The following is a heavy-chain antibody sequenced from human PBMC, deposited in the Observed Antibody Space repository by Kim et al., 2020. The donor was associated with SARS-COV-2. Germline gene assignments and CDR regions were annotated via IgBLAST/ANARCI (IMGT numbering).Heavy chain of an antibody. Sequence: GGSLRLSCTASGFTFSSFAMSWVRQAPRKGLEWVSAISGSGGTTFYADSLKGRFTISRDNSKITVYLQISSLRAEDTALYYCARYCASTNSSPRYGMDVWGQGTTVTVSS. CDR2: ISGSGGTT. CDR3: ARYCASTNSSPRYGMDV. CDR1: GFTFSSFA. J-gene: IGHJ6*02. V-gene: IGHV3-23*01. D-gene: IGHD2-2*01.